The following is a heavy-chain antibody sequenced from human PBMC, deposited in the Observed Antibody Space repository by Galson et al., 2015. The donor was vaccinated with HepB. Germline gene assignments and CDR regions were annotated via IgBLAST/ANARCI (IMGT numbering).Heavy chain of an antibody. CDR2: IYPGDSDT. V-gene: IGHV5-51*01. CDR1: GYSFTSYW. J-gene: IGHJ6*02. Sequence: QSGAEVKKPGESLKISCKGSGYSFTSYWIGWVRQMPGKGLEWMGIIYPGDSDTRYSPSFQGQVTISADKSISTAYLQWSSLKASDTAMYYCARFSSERITMVRGVNNGMDVWGQGTTVTVSS. CDR3: ARFSSERITMVRGVNNGMDV. D-gene: IGHD3-10*01.